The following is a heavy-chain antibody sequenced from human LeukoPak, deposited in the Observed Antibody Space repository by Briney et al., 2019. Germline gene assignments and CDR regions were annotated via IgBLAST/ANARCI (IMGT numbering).Heavy chain of an antibody. V-gene: IGHV3-48*01. CDR2: ISRSSTTI. Sequence: GGSLRLSCAASGFTFRSYSMNWVRQAPGKGLEWVSYISRSSTTIDYADSAKGRFTISRDNAKNSLYLQMNSLRAEDTAVYYCAKDEVGGHFAYWGQGTLVTVSS. D-gene: IGHD1-26*01. CDR1: GFTFRSYS. J-gene: IGHJ4*02. CDR3: AKDEVGGHFAY.